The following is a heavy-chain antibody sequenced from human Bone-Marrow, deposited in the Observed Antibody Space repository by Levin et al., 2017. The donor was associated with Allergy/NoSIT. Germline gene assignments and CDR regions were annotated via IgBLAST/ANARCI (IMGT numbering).Heavy chain of an antibody. J-gene: IGHJ4*02. CDR3: ATFFYGDYVDY. V-gene: IGHV4-59*01. CDR2: VYYNGST. CDR1: GGSITTFY. Sequence: SQTLSLTCTVSGGSITTFYWSWIRQPPGKGLEWIGFVYYNGSTKYNSSLKSRVTISADKSKNRFSLRLSSVTAADTAIYYCATFFYGDYVDYWGPGALVTVSS. D-gene: IGHD4-17*01.